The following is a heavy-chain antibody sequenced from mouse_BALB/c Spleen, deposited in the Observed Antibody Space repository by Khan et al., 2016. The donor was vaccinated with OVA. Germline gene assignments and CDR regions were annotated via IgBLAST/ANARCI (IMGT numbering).Heavy chain of an antibody. CDR1: GYSITSGYA. V-gene: IGHV3-2*02. Sequence: EVQLLESGPGLVKPSQSLSLTCTVTGYSITSGYAWNWIRQFPGNKLEWMGYISYSGGTSYNPALKSRISITRDTSKNQFFLQLNSVTTEDTATYCGARGTYYEYYLDYWGQGTPLTVSS. D-gene: IGHD1-1*01. CDR2: ISYSGGT. J-gene: IGHJ2*01. CDR3: ARGTYYEYYLDY.